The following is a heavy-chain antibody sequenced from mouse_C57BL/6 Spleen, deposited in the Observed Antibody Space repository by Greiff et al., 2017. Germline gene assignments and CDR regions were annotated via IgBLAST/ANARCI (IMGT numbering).Heavy chain of an antibody. CDR2: IYPRSGNT. V-gene: IGHV1-81*01. J-gene: IGHJ3*01. CDR3: VIYYDYDRGFAY. D-gene: IGHD2-4*01. CDR1: GYTFTSYG. Sequence: VQLQQSGAELARPGASVKLSCKASGYTFTSYGISWVKQRTGKGLEWIGEIYPRSGNTYYNEKFKGKATLTADKSSSTAYMELRSLTSEDSAVYFCVIYYDYDRGFAYWGQGTLVTVSA.